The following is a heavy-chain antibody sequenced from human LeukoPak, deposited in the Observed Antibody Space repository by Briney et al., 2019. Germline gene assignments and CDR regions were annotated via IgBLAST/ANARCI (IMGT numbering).Heavy chain of an antibody. CDR3: ARSKADGSGSWRFDY. Sequence: SETLSLTCTVSGGSISSGSYYWSWIRQPAGKGLEWIGRIYTSGSTNYNPSLMSRVTISVDTSKNQVSLKLSSVTAADTAVYYCARSKADGSGSWRFDYWGQGTLVTVSS. V-gene: IGHV4-61*02. CDR2: IYTSGST. D-gene: IGHD3-10*01. J-gene: IGHJ4*02. CDR1: GGSISSGSYY.